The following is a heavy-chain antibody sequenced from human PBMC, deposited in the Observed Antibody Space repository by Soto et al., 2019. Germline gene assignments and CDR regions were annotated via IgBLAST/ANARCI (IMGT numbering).Heavy chain of an antibody. CDR3: ERRRREDIFSGWYFAY. CDR1: GGSFSGYY. D-gene: IGHD6-19*01. Sequence: SETRSLTCAVYGGSFSGYYWSWIRQSPEKGMEWIGEINPIGNTNYNPSLKSRVTTSADTSKNQFSLRVTSVTAADTAVYFCERRRREDIFSGWYFAYWGQGFRVTVSS. V-gene: IGHV4-34*01. CDR2: INPIGNT. J-gene: IGHJ4*02.